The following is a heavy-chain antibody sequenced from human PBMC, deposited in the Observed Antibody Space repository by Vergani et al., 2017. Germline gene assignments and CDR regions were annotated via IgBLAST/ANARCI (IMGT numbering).Heavy chain of an antibody. V-gene: IGHV3-30*02. CDR1: GFTFSSYG. J-gene: IGHJ3*01. CDR2: IRYDGSNK. Sequence: QVQLVESGGGVVQPGRSLRLSCAASGFTFSSYGMHWVRQAPGKGLEWVAFIRYDGSNKYYADSVKGRFTISRDNSKNTLYLQMNSLRAEDTAVYYCAKEGTYYYDSPWGQGTMVTVSS. CDR3: AKEGTYYYDSP. D-gene: IGHD3-22*01.